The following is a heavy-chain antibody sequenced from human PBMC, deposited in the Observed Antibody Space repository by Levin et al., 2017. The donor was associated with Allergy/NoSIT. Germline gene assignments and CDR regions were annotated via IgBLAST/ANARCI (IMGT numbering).Heavy chain of an antibody. CDR1: GFTFSGFY. V-gene: IGHV3-11*01. D-gene: IGHD2-15*01. CDR2: ISSSGNTI. J-gene: IGHJ4*02. CDR3: AREYWATPDY. Sequence: GGSLRLSCTASGFTFSGFYMMWIRQAPGKGLEWVSYISSSGNTIYYADSVKGRFTLSRDNAKNSLSLQMNSLRVDDTAVYYCAREYWATPDYWGQGTLVTVSS.